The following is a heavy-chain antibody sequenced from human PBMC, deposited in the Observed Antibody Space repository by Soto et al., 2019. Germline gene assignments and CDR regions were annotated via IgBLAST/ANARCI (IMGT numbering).Heavy chain of an antibody. V-gene: IGHV3-48*02. D-gene: IGHD6-13*01. CDR1: GFTFSSYS. Sequence: EVQLVESGGGLVQPVGSLRLSCAASGFTFSSYSMNWVRQAPGKGLEWVSYISSSSSTIYYADSVKGRFTISRDNAKSSLYLQMSSLREEDTAVYYSAREGILNWFDPWGQGTLVTFSS. CDR2: ISSSSSTI. J-gene: IGHJ5*02. CDR3: AREGILNWFDP.